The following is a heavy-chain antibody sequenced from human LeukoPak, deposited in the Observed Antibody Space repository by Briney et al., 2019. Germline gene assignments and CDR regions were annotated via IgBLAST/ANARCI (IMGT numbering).Heavy chain of an antibody. J-gene: IGHJ4*02. Sequence: GGSLRLSCVASGFTFRDYGMHWVRQAPGKGLEWVAFIHSDGNTKYADSVKGRFTISRDNSKNTLYLQMNSLRAEDTAVYYCASFRPNWGVIRDYWGQGTLVTVSS. CDR3: ASFRPNWGVIRDY. V-gene: IGHV3-30*02. CDR2: IHSDGNTK. CDR1: GFTFRDYG. D-gene: IGHD3-16*02.